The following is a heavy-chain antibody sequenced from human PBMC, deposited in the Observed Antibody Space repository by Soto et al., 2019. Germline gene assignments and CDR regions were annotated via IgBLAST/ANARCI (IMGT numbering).Heavy chain of an antibody. V-gene: IGHV4-31*03. D-gene: IGHD2-21*01. J-gene: IGHJ5*02. CDR3: ARDGAGAYGLGWFDP. CDR1: GDSISRGGYY. CDR2: IYHSGST. Sequence: QVQLQESGPGLVKPSQTLSLTCTVSGDSISRGGYYWNWLRQHPRKGLEWIGYIYHSGSTIYNPPLKSRVTLSVDTSKNRLSLELSNVTAADTAVYYCARDGAGAYGLGWFDPWGQGILVTVSS.